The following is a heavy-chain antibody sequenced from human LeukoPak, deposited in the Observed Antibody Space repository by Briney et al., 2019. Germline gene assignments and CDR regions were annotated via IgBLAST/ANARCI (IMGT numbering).Heavy chain of an antibody. CDR3: ARAIVGATTDY. D-gene: IGHD1-26*01. CDR2: IYSGGST. J-gene: IGHJ4*02. V-gene: IGHV3-53*01. CDR1: GFTVSSNY. Sequence: GGSLRLSCAASGFTVSSNYMSWVRQAPGKGLEWVSVIYSGGSTYYADSVKGRFTISRDNSKNTLYLQMNSLRAEDTAVYYCARAIVGATTDYWDQGTLVTVSS.